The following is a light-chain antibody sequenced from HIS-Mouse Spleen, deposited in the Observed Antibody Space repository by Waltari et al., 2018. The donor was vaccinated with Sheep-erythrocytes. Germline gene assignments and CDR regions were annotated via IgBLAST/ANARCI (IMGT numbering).Light chain of an antibody. CDR3: CSYAGSSTLV. V-gene: IGLV2-23*01. Sequence: QSALTQPAPVSGSPGQSTTTPCPGPSRDVGSYNLSPGYQQHPGKAPKLMIYEGSKRPSVVSNRFSGSKSGNTASLTISGLQAEDEADYYCCSYAGSSTLVFGGGTKLTVL. CDR1: SRDVGSYNL. CDR2: EGS. J-gene: IGLJ2*01.